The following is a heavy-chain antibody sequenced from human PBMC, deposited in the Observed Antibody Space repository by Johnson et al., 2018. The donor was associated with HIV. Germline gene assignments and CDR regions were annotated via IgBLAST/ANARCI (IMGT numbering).Heavy chain of an antibody. CDR3: AKSDCSGGSCYSVWRHAFDI. D-gene: IGHD2-15*01. CDR1: GFTFSDYY. Sequence: VQLVESGGGLVKPGGSLRLYCAASGFTFSDYYMSWIRQAPGKGLEWFSYISSSGSTIYYADSVKGRFTISRDNAKNSLYLQMNSLRAEDTAVYYCAKSDCSGGSCYSVWRHAFDIWGQGTMVTVSS. V-gene: IGHV3-11*04. CDR2: ISSSGSTI. J-gene: IGHJ3*02.